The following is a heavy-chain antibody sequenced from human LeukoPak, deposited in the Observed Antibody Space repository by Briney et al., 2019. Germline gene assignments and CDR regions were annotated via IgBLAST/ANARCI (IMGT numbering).Heavy chain of an antibody. D-gene: IGHD3-10*01. CDR2: IESNGLT. J-gene: IGHJ5*01. V-gene: IGHV3-74*01. Sequence: PGGSLRLSCEASGFTFSSYWMHWVRQIPGKGLMWVSRIESNGLTLYADSVRDRFTISRDNGKNTIYLQMNSLRVDDTAIYYCAKAATYFYGSVTYDWFESWGPGNLVTVSS. CDR1: GFTFSSYW. CDR3: AKAATYFYGSVTYDWFES.